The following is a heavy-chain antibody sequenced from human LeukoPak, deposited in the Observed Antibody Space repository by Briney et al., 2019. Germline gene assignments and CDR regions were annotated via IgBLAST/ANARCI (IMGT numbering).Heavy chain of an antibody. CDR2: INPNSGGT. J-gene: IGHJ4*02. CDR1: GYTFTGYY. V-gene: IGHV1-2*02. D-gene: IGHD3-3*01. CDR3: ARDPLYYDFWSGSKPYYFDY. Sequence: GASVKVSCKASGYTFTGYYMHWVRQAPGQGLEWMGWINPNSGGTNYAQKFQGRVTMTRDTSISTAYMELSRLRSDDTAVYYCARDPLYYDFWSGSKPYYFDYWGQGTLVTVSS.